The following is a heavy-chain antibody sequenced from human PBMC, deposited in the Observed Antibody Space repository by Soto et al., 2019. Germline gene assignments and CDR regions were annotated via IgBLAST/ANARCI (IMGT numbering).Heavy chain of an antibody. CDR1: DFIFLDYA. V-gene: IGHV3-23*01. CDR3: KKDPPTGYADY. D-gene: IGHD3-9*01. CDR2: ISRDGSNT. Sequence: GGSLRLSCAASDFIFLDYAMTWVRQAPGKGLEWVSTISRDGSNTHYADSVKGRFTISRDNSKKTLYLEMSSLRGEDTAFYYCKKDPPTGYADYWGQGSLVTGSS. J-gene: IGHJ1*01.